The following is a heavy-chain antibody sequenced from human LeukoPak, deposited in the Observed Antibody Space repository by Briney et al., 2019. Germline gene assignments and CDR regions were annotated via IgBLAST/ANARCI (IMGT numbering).Heavy chain of an antibody. CDR1: GFTVSSNY. J-gene: IGHJ4*02. D-gene: IGHD4-17*01. CDR3: ARDLHYGDYGSFDY. CDR2: IYSGGST. Sequence: GGSLRLSCAASGFTVSSNYMSWVRQAPGKGLEWVSVIYSGGSTYYADSVKGRFTISRDNSKNTLYLQVNSLRAEDTAVYYCARDLHYGDYGSFDYWGQGTLVTVSS. V-gene: IGHV3-53*01.